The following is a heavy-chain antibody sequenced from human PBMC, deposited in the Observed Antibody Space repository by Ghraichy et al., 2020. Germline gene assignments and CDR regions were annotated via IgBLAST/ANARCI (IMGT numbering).Heavy chain of an antibody. J-gene: IGHJ4*02. CDR2: ISGYSGNT. D-gene: IGHD2-2*02. CDR1: GYTFTSYG. CDR3: ARDDTLGFFDY. Sequence: ASVKVSCKASGYTFTSYGISWVRQAPGQGLEWMGWISGYSGNTNYARILQGRVTMTTHTSTSTAYMELRSLRSDDTAVYYCARDDTLGFFDYWGQGTLVTVSS. V-gene: IGHV1-18*04.